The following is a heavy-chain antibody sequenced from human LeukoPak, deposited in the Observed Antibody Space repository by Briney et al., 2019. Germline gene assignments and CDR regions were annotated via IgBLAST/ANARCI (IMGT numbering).Heavy chain of an antibody. Sequence: GSLRLSCTASGFTFGDYAMSWVRQAPGKGLEWVGFIRSKVYGGTTEYATSVKVRFTISRDDSKSIAYLQMTSLKTGDAGVYYCTRFTIVGVVDAFDIWGQGTMVTVSS. V-gene: IGHV3-49*04. D-gene: IGHD3-3*01. CDR3: TRFTIVGVVDAFDI. CDR2: IRSKVYGGTT. J-gene: IGHJ3*02. CDR1: GFTFGDYA.